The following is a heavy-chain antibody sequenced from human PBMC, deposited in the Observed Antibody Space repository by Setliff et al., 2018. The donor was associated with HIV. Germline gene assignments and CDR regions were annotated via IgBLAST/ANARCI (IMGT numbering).Heavy chain of an antibody. D-gene: IGHD2-21*01. CDR1: GVSTNRTDHY. V-gene: IGHV4-39*01. J-gene: IGHJ5*02. Sequence: SETLSLTCSVSGVSTNRTDHYWGWIRQSPGKRLEWIGSVSQSGSTYYNPSLKSRITISVDRSKNLFSLKLISVTAADQGVYYCARVPVAGANWFDPWDLGTLVTVSS. CDR3: ARVPVAGANWFDP. CDR2: VSQSGST.